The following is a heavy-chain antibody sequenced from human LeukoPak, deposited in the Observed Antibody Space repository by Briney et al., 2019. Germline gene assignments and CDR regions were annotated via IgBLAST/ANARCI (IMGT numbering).Heavy chain of an antibody. Sequence: PSETLSLTCTVSGGSISSYYWSWIRQPAGKGLEWIGRIYTSGSTNYNPSLKSRVTMSVDTSKNQFSLKLSSVTAADTAVYYCVKGAKYSGSSVDYFYMDVWAKGTTVTVSS. CDR2: IYTSGST. CDR1: GGSISSYY. CDR3: VKGAKYSGSSVDYFYMDV. V-gene: IGHV4-4*07. D-gene: IGHD1-26*01. J-gene: IGHJ6*03.